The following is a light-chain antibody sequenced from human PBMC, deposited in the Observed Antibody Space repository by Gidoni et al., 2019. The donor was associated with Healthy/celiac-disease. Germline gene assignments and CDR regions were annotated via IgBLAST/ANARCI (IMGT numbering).Light chain of an antibody. CDR1: QSVSSY. V-gene: IGKV3-11*01. J-gene: IGKJ4*01. CDR2: DAS. CDR3: QQRSNFLT. Sequence: EIVLTQSPATLSLSPGERATLSCRASQSVSSYLAWYQQKPGQAPRLLLYDASNRATGILARFSGSGSGTDFTLTSSSLEPEDFAVYYCQQRSNFLTFGGGTKVEIK.